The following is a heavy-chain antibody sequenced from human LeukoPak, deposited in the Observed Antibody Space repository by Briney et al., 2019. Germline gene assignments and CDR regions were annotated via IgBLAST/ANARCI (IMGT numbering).Heavy chain of an antibody. V-gene: IGHV3-30*02. Sequence: GGSLRLSCVTSGFNFAGSGFHWVRQAPGKGLEWVAFIRYDAINQYYADSVKCRFTISRDNSKRTVFLKMNSLRAEDTAVYYCAKVAEAAAFDYWGQGTLVTVSS. J-gene: IGHJ4*02. CDR3: AKVAEAAAFDY. D-gene: IGHD6-13*01. CDR2: IRYDAINQ. CDR1: GFNFAGSG.